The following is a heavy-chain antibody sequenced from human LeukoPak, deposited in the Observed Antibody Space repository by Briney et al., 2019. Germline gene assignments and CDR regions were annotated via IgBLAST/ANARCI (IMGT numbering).Heavy chain of an antibody. J-gene: IGHJ4*02. CDR1: GFTFSSYA. Sequence: PGGSLRLSCAASGFTFSSYAMSWVRQAPGKGLEWVSAISGSGGSTYYADSVKGRFTISRDNSKNTLYLQMNSLRAEDTAVYYCANLPNYGDYWSGFDYWGQGTLVTVSS. V-gene: IGHV3-23*01. CDR2: ISGSGGST. CDR3: ANLPNYGDYWSGFDY. D-gene: IGHD4-17*01.